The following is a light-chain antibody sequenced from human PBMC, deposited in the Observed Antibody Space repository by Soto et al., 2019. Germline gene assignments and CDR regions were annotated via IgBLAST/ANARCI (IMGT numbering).Light chain of an antibody. CDR3: QQSYSTPIT. Sequence: DVQMTQSPGALSASVGDGFTSICRASQSIGDYLNWYQQKPGKPPNLLIHAASSLHNGVPSRFSGSRSGTDFTLTITTLQPEDFATYYCQQSYSTPITFGQGTRLEIK. J-gene: IGKJ5*01. CDR2: AAS. V-gene: IGKV1-39*01. CDR1: QSIGDY.